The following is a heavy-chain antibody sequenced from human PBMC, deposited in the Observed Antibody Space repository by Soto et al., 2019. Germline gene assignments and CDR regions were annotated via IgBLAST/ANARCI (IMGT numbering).Heavy chain of an antibody. CDR2: ISYDGSST. CDR1: GFTFSSYW. D-gene: IGHD2-2*01. CDR3: ARDRSPAAEFDAFDI. Sequence: PGGSLRLSCAASGFTFSSYWMHWVRQAPGKGLVWVAVISYDGSSTCYADSVKGRFTISRDNSKNTLYLQMNSLRAEDTAVYYCARDRSPAAEFDAFDIWGQGTMVT. J-gene: IGHJ3*02. V-gene: IGHV3-30*03.